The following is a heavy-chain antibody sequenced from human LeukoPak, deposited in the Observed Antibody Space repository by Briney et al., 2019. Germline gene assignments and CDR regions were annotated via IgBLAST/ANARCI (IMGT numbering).Heavy chain of an antibody. CDR3: ARVPSGIAAAEGDY. CDR1: SGYISGYY. V-gene: IGHV4-59*01. CDR2: VFYSGST. D-gene: IGHD6-13*01. Sequence: SETLSLTCTVSSGYISGYYWNWIRQPPGKGLEWIGYVFYSGSTNYNPSLKSRVTMSVDASKNQFSLRLTSVTPADTAVYYCARVPSGIAAAEGDYWGQGTLVTVSS. J-gene: IGHJ4*02.